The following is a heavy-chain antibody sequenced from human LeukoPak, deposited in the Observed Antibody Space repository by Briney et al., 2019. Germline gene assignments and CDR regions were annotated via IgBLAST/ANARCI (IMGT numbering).Heavy chain of an antibody. J-gene: IGHJ4*02. CDR2: ISSTSSTI. D-gene: IGHD4-11*01. CDR1: GFTFSSFS. CDR3: ARAHPGDYSDFQFDY. V-gene: IGHV3-48*01. Sequence: GGSLRLSCAASGFTFSSFSMNWVRQAPGKGLEWVSYISSTSSTIYYAGSVKGRFTISRDNAKNSLYLQMNILRAEDTAVYYCARAHPGDYSDFQFDYWGQGTLVTVSS.